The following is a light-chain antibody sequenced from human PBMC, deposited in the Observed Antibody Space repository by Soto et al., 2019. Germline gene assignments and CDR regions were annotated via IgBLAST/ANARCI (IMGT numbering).Light chain of an antibody. Sequence: EFVLTQSPGTLSLSPGERATLSCRASQSLANSFIAWYQQKPGQAPRLLIYDTSSRASGIPDRFSGSGSGTDFTLTISSLQSEDFAVYYCQQYNKWPFTFGPGTKV. CDR1: QSLANSF. J-gene: IGKJ3*01. CDR2: DTS. V-gene: IGKV3D-20*02. CDR3: QQYNKWPFT.